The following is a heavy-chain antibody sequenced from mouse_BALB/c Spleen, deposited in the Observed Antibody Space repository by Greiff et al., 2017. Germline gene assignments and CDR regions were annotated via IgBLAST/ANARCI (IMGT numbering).Heavy chain of an antibody. Sequence: EVQLVESGGGLVQPGGSLKLSCAASGFTFSSYGMSWVRQTPDKRLELVATINSNGGSTYYPDSVKGRFTISRDNAKNTLYLQMSSLKSEDTAMYYCARYYDYDYFDYWGQGTTLTVSS. CDR2: INSNGGST. D-gene: IGHD2-4*01. CDR1: GFTFSSYG. CDR3: ARYYDYDYFDY. J-gene: IGHJ2*01. V-gene: IGHV5-6-3*01.